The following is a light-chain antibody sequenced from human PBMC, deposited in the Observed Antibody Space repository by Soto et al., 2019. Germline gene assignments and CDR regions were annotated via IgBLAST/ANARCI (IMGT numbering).Light chain of an antibody. CDR2: GAS. J-gene: IGKJ1*01. CDR1: QSVSTN. V-gene: IGKV3-15*01. Sequence: EIVMTQSPATLSVSPGERANLSCRASQSVSTNLAWYQQKPGQAPRLLIYGASTRATDIPARFSGSGSGTEFTLTISSLQSEDVAVYYCQQYNSWPPWAFGQGTKVEI. CDR3: QQYNSWPPWA.